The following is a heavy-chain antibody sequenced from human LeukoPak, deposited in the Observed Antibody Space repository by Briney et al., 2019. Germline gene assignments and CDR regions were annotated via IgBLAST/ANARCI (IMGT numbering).Heavy chain of an antibody. CDR1: GGSISSYY. CDR3: ATFSWGSFDY. CDR2: IFYSGST. J-gene: IGHJ4*02. D-gene: IGHD3-16*01. Sequence: SETLSLTCTVSGGSISSYYWSWIRQPPGEGLEWIGYIFYSGSTNYNPSLKSRVTISVDTSKNQFSPKLSSVTAADTAVYYCATFSWGSFDYWGQGTLVTVSS. V-gene: IGHV4-59*01.